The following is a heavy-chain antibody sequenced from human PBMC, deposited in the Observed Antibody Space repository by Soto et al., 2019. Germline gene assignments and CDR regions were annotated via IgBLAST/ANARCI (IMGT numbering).Heavy chain of an antibody. CDR3: ARLITPRVLDS. D-gene: IGHD1-20*01. J-gene: IGHJ4*02. CDR2: MKQDGSEK. V-gene: IGHV3-7*05. Sequence: HPVGSLRLSCAASGFTFSNYWMSWVRQAPGKGLEWVANMKQDGSEKDYVGSVKGRFTISRDNAKNSLYLQMNSLTTEDTAVYYCARLITPRVLDSCGQGTLVTVSS. CDR1: GFTFSNYW.